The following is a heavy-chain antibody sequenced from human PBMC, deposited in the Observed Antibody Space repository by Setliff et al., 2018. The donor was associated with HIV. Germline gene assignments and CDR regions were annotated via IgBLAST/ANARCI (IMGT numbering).Heavy chain of an antibody. CDR2: INHSGST. D-gene: IGHD6-13*01. J-gene: IGHJ2*01. CDR3: ARDGIAAAYYWYFDL. CDR1: GGSFSGYY. Sequence: PSETLSLTCAVYGGSFSGYYWSWTRQPPGKGLEWIGEINHSGSTNYNPSLKSRVTISVDTSKNQFSLKLSSVTAADTAVYYCARDGIAAAYYWYFDLWGRGTLVTVSS. V-gene: IGHV4-34*01.